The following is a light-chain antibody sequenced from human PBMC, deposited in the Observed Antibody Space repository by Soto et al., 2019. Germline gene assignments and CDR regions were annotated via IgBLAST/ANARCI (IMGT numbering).Light chain of an antibody. Sequence: EIMMTQSPATLSVSPGERVTLSCRAGQSINTNLAWYQQRPGQAPRLLMYDASTRATGVPARFSGSGSGTEFTLTISSLQSEDFAVYSWQQYNDWPLYTFGQGTKLEI. CDR2: DAS. J-gene: IGKJ2*01. CDR3: QQYNDWPLYT. CDR1: QSINTN. V-gene: IGKV3-15*01.